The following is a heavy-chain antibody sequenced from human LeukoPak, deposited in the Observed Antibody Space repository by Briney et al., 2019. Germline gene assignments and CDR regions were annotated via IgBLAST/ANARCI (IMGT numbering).Heavy chain of an antibody. Sequence: GGSLRLSCAASGFTFSSYSMNWVRQAPGKGLEWVSSISSSSSYIYYADSVKGRFTISRDNSKNTLYLQMNSLRAEDTAVYYCAKDRVSSSWDPGYYYYYGMDVWGQGTTVTVSS. V-gene: IGHV3-21*04. CDR1: GFTFSSYS. CDR2: ISSSSSYI. CDR3: AKDRVSSSWDPGYYYYYGMDV. D-gene: IGHD6-13*01. J-gene: IGHJ6*02.